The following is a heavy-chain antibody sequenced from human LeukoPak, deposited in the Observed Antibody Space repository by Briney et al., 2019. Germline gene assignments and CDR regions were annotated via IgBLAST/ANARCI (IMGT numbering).Heavy chain of an antibody. V-gene: IGHV4-30-4*07. CDR3: ARGGNSYMMFQH. Sequence: NPSETLSLTCIVSGGSISSGGYSWSWIRQPPGKGLEWIGYIYYSGSTYYNPSLKSRVTISVDTSKNQFSLKLSSVTAADTAVYYCARGGNSYMMFQHWGQGTLVTVSS. J-gene: IGHJ1*01. CDR2: IYYSGST. CDR1: GGSISSGGYS. D-gene: IGHD4-23*01.